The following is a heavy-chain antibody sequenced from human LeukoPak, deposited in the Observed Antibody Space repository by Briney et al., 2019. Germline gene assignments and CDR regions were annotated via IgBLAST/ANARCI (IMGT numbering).Heavy chain of an antibody. D-gene: IGHD5-12*01. Sequence: QTGGSLRLSCAASGFSFSSYWMHWVRQAPGKGLVWVSRINSDGSSTIYADSVKGRFTISRDNAKNTLYLQMNSLRAEDTALYYCTRGYVGIDYWGQGTLVTVSS. J-gene: IGHJ4*02. CDR2: INSDGSST. CDR3: TRGYVGIDY. CDR1: GFSFSSYW. V-gene: IGHV3-74*01.